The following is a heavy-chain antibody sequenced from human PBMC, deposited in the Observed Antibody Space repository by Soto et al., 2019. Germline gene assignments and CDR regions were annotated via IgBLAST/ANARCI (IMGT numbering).Heavy chain of an antibody. CDR3: ARSRWIAARSNPYGMDV. V-gene: IGHV3-33*01. CDR1: VFTFSSYG. D-gene: IGHD6-6*01. J-gene: IGHJ6*02. CDR2: IWYDGSNK. Sequence: GWSLRLSCAASVFTFSSYGMHWVRQAPGKGLEWVAVIWYDGSNKYYADSVKGRFTISRDNSKNTLYLQMNSLRAEDTAVYYCARSRWIAARSNPYGMDVWGQGTTVTVSS.